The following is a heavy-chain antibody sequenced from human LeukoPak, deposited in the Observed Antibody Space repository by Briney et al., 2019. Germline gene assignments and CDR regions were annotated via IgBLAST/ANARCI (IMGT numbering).Heavy chain of an antibody. J-gene: IGHJ4*02. CDR1: GFTFSSYA. D-gene: IGHD1-1*01. Sequence: GGSLRLSCAASGFTFSSYAMSLVRQAPGKGLEWVSAISGSGGSTYYADSVKGRFTISRDNSKNTLYLQMNSLRAEDTAVYYCAKSLNWNREYYFDYWGQGTLVTVSS. V-gene: IGHV3-23*01. CDR3: AKSLNWNREYYFDY. CDR2: ISGSGGST.